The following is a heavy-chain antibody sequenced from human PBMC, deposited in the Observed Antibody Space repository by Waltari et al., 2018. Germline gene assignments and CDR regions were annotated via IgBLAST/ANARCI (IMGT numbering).Heavy chain of an antibody. D-gene: IGHD3-10*01. J-gene: IGHJ6*02. Sequence: VQVLESGGGLVQPGGSLRLSCVASGFPFISSAMSWVRQTPKKEMEWVATGTGTDSPYYADSAMGRFTISRDNSKNSIYLQMSRLSAEDTGVYYCAKGSGMDVWGRGTTVTVSS. CDR3: AKGSGMDV. CDR1: GFPFISSA. CDR2: GTGTDSP. V-gene: IGHV3-23*01.